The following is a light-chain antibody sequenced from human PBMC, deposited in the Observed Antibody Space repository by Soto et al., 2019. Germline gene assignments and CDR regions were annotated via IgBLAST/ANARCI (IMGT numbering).Light chain of an antibody. J-gene: IGKJ2*01. CDR1: QSVSTN. CDR3: QQYHNWPPYT. Sequence: EIVMTQSPATLSVSPGERATLSCRASQSVSTNLAWYQQKPRQAPRLLMYGASTRATGIPARFSGSGSGTEFTLTISSLQSEDFAVYYCQQYHNWPPYTFGQGTKLEIK. V-gene: IGKV3-15*01. CDR2: GAS.